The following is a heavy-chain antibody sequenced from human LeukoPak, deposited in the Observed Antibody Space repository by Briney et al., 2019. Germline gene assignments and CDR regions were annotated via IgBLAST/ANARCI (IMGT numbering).Heavy chain of an antibody. CDR2: ISDSGGGT. V-gene: IGHV3-23*01. CDR1: GFTFRGFA. J-gene: IGHJ4*02. D-gene: IGHD1-26*01. Sequence: GGSLRLSCAASGFTFRGFAMTWVRQAPRKGLEWVSDISDSGGGTYYADSVKGRFTISRDNSKNTLYLQMNSLRADDTAVYYCVKTMGAIDHDYWGQGTLVTVSS. CDR3: VKTMGAIDHDY.